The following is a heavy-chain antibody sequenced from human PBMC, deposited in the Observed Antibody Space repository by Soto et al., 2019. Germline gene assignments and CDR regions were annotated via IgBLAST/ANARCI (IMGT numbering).Heavy chain of an antibody. CDR2: IYPGDSNT. Sequence: EVQLVQSGAEVKKPGESLKISCKGSGYSFTSYWIGWVRQMPGKGLEWMGIIYPGDSNTRYSPSLQGQVPISGDKSISPAYLQWGSLEARDTGLYYCARHAYDFWSGHPNPRYYYGMDVWGQGTTVTVSS. CDR3: ARHAYDFWSGHPNPRYYYGMDV. CDR1: GYSFTSYW. J-gene: IGHJ6*02. D-gene: IGHD3-3*01. V-gene: IGHV5-51*01.